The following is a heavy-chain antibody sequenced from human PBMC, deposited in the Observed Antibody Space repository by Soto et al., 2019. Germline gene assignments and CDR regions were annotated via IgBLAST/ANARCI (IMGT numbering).Heavy chain of an antibody. CDR2: INEDESNT. J-gene: IGHJ4*02. D-gene: IGHD3-3*01. V-gene: IGHV3-74*01. CDR3: ARGLFLDY. CDR1: GFTFSNYW. Sequence: EVQLVESGGGLVQPGGSLRLSCATSGFTFSNYWMHWVRKAPGKGPVWVSRINEDESNTNYADSVKGRFTISRDNAKNTLYLQMNSLRAEDTAVYYCARGLFLDYWGQGTRVTVSS.